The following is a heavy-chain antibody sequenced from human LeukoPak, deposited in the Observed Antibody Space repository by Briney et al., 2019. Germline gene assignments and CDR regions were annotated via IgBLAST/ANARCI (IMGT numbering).Heavy chain of an antibody. Sequence: ASVKVSCKASGGTFSSYAISWVRQAPGQGLEWMGRIIPILGIANYAQKFQGRVTITADESTSTAYMELSSLRSEDTAVYYCARDGPPGSGWYFTYWGQGTLVTVSS. D-gene: IGHD6-19*01. V-gene: IGHV1-69*04. CDR2: IIPILGIA. CDR3: ARDGPPGSGWYFTY. J-gene: IGHJ4*02. CDR1: GGTFSSYA.